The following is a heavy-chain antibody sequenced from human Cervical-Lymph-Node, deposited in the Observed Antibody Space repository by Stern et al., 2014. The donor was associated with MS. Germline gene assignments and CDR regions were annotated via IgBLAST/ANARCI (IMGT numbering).Heavy chain of an antibody. CDR1: GFTFSSYT. CDR2: ISYDGNSK. Sequence: VQLVESGGGVVQPGGSLRLSCAASGFTFSSYTMHWVRQAPGQGLEWVAVISYDGNSKCYADSVKCRFTISRDNSKNTLFLQMNSLRTEDTAVYYCARDGRSVWGQGTLVTVSS. V-gene: IGHV3-30-3*01. CDR3: ARDGRSV. J-gene: IGHJ4*02.